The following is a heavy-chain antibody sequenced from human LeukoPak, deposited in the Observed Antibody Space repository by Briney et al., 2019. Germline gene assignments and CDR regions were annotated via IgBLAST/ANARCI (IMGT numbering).Heavy chain of an antibody. CDR1: VFTFSSYW. D-gene: IGHD2-15*01. J-gene: IGHJ3*02. V-gene: IGHV3-74*01. CDR2: INSDGSST. Sequence: GGFLRLSCAHSVFTFSSYWMHSVPEAPGKGLVWVSRINSDGSSTSYADSVKGRFTISRDNAKNTLYLKMNSLRAEDRAVYYCARDIGVVDDAFDIWGKGTMVTVSS. CDR3: ARDIGVVDDAFDI.